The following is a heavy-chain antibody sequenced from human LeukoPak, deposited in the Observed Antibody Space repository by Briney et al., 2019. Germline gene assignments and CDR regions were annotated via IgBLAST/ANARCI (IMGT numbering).Heavy chain of an antibody. CDR1: GGSISRGGYS. V-gene: IGHV4-30-2*01. CDR2: IYHSGST. CDR3: ARGEMATSGT. Sequence: SETLSLICTVCGGSISRGGYSWSWIRQPPGEGLEWIGYIYHSGSTYYNPSLKSRVTISVDRSKNQFSLKLSSVTAADTAVYYCARGEMATSGTWGQGTLVSVSS. D-gene: IGHD5-24*01. J-gene: IGHJ5*02.